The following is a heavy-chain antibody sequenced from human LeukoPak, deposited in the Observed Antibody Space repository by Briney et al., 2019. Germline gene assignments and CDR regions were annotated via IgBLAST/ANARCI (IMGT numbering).Heavy chain of an antibody. V-gene: IGHV4-39*07. CDR1: GGSISSYY. Sequence: PSETLSLTCTVSGGSISSYYWSWIRQPPGKGLEWIGSMYYSGSTYYNPSLKSRVTISVDTSKNQISLKLSSVTAADTAVYYCARTRDGYYYDSSGYYYWGQGTLVTVSS. CDR3: ARTRDGYYYDSSGYYY. J-gene: IGHJ4*02. CDR2: MYYSGST. D-gene: IGHD3-22*01.